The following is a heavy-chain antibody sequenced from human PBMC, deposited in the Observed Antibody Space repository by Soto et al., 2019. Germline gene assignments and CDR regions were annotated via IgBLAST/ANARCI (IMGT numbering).Heavy chain of an antibody. CDR2: ISSSSSTI. Sequence: AASGFTFSSYSMNWVRQAPGKGLEWVSYISSSSSTIYYADSVKGRFTISRDNAKNSLYLQMNSLRAEDTAVYYCARANYYGSPGDFDYWGQGTLVTVSS. V-gene: IGHV3-48*01. J-gene: IGHJ4*02. CDR1: GFTFSSYS. CDR3: ARANYYGSPGDFDY. D-gene: IGHD3-10*01.